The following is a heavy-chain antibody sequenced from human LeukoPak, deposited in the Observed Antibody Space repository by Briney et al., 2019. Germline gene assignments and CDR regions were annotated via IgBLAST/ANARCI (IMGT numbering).Heavy chain of an antibody. V-gene: IGHV4-34*01. Sequence: SETLSLTCAVYGGSFSGYYWSWIRQLPGKGLEWIGEINHSGSTNYNPSLKSRVTISVDTSKNQFSLKLSSVTAADTAVYYCARGGYYYDSSGYHYYWGQGTLVTVSS. D-gene: IGHD3-22*01. CDR2: INHSGST. CDR1: GGSFSGYY. CDR3: ARGGYYYDSSGYHYY. J-gene: IGHJ4*02.